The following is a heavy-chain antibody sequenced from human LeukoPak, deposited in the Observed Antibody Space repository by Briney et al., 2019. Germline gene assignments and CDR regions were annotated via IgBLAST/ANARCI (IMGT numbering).Heavy chain of an antibody. CDR2: ISSSSSYI. Sequence: GGSLRLSCAASGFTFSSYSMNWVRQAPGKGLEWVSSISSSSSYIYYADSVKGRFTISTDNAKNSLYLQMNSLRAEDTAVYYCARGLNYYDSSPMAYYFDYWGQGTLVTVSS. D-gene: IGHD3-22*01. J-gene: IGHJ4*02. CDR3: ARGLNYYDSSPMAYYFDY. CDR1: GFTFSSYS. V-gene: IGHV3-21*01.